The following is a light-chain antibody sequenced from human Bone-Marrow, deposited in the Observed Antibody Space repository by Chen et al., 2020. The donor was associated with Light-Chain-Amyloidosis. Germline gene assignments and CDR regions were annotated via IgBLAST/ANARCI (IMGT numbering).Light chain of an antibody. Sequence: EILLTQSPATLSLSPGERATLSCRASQTVGSFFAWYQQKPGQAPRLVIYDVSKRASGIPARFSGGESGTDFTLTISSLEPEDFAVYYGQQRSNWPPMYTFGQGTKLEIK. CDR2: DVS. J-gene: IGKJ2*01. CDR1: QTVGSF. V-gene: IGKV3-11*01. CDR3: QQRSNWPPMYT.